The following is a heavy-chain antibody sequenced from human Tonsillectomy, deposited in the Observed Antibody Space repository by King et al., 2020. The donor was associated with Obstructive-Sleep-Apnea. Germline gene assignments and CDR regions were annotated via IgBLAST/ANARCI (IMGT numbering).Heavy chain of an antibody. CDR2: IRSKAYGGTT. V-gene: IGHV3-49*03. CDR3: TRVKHCGGVCYYLPYYFDY. J-gene: IGHJ4*02. D-gene: IGHD2-21*02. CDR1: GFTFGDYA. Sequence: VQLVESGGGLVQPGRSLRLSCTASGFTFGDYAMSWFRQAPGKGLEWVGFIRSKAYGGTTEYAASVKGRFTISRDDSKSIAYLQMNSLKTEDTAVYYCTRVKHCGGVCYYLPYYFDYWGQGTLVTVSS.